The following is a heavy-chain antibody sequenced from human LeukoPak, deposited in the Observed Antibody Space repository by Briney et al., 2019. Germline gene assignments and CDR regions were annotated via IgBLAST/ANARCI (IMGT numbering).Heavy chain of an antibody. V-gene: IGHV3-21*01. J-gene: IGHJ6*02. CDR1: GFTFSTYS. Sequence: GGSLRLSCAASGFTFSTYSMNWVCQAPGKGLEWVSSISSSRICIYYADSVKGRFTISRDNAENSLYLQMNSLRAEDTAVYYCARPADGYCSGGSCYGLYGMDVWGQGTTVTVSS. CDR3: ARPADGYCSGGSCYGLYGMDV. D-gene: IGHD2-15*01. CDR2: ISSSRICI.